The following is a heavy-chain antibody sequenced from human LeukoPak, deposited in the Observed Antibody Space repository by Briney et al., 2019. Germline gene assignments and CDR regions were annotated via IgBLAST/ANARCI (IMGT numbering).Heavy chain of an antibody. CDR3: AREGGYNYGSQRLYWYFDL. Sequence: SETLSLTCAVYGGSFSGYYWSWIRQPPGKGLEWIGEINHSGSTNYNPSLKSRVTISVDTSKNQFSLKLSSVTAADTAVYYCAREGGYNYGSQRLYWYFDLWGRGTLVTVSS. D-gene: IGHD5-18*01. CDR1: GGSFSGYY. J-gene: IGHJ2*01. V-gene: IGHV4-34*01. CDR2: INHSGST.